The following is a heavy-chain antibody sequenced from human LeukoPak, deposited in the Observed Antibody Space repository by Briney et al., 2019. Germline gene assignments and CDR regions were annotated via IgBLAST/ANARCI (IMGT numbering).Heavy chain of an antibody. Sequence: PGGSLRLSCAASGFTFSSYSMNWVRQAPGKGLEWVSSISSSSSYIYYADSVKGRFTISRDNSKNTLYLQMNSLRAEDTAIYYCAKGRAMIVVVSDYWGQGTLVTVSS. D-gene: IGHD3-22*01. V-gene: IGHV3-21*04. CDR3: AKGRAMIVVVSDY. CDR2: ISSSSSYI. CDR1: GFTFSSYS. J-gene: IGHJ4*02.